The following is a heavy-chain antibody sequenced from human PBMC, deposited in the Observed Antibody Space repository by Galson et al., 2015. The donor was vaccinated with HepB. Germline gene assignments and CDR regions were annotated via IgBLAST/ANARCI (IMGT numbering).Heavy chain of an antibody. Sequence: SLRLSCAASGFTFSSYAMHWVRQAPGKGLEWVAVISYDGSNKYYADSVKGRFTISRDNSKNTLYLQMNSLRAEDTAVYYCARDTSSGAYNWFDPWGQGTLVTVSS. CDR2: ISYDGSNK. V-gene: IGHV3-30*04. CDR1: GFTFSSYA. CDR3: ARDTSSGAYNWFDP. J-gene: IGHJ5*02. D-gene: IGHD6-19*01.